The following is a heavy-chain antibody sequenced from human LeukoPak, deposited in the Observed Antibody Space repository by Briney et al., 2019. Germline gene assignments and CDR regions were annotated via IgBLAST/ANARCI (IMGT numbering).Heavy chain of an antibody. CDR3: ARDQGGDYGIDY. D-gene: IGHD4-17*01. V-gene: IGHV3-33*01. CDR2: IWYDGSDK. CDR1: GFTFSSYG. J-gene: IGHJ4*02. Sequence: GRPLRLSCAASGFTFSSYGMHWVRQAPGKGLEGVAVIWYDGSDKYYADSVKGRFTISRDISKNTLYLQMNSLRAEDTAVYYCARDQGGDYGIDYWGQGTLVTVSS.